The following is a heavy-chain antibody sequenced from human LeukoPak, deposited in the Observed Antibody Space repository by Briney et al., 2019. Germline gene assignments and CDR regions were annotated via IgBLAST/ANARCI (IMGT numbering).Heavy chain of an antibody. CDR2: IYPGDSDT. CDR1: GYSLTSYW. CDR3: ARRSSGYYEEGDY. D-gene: IGHD3-22*01. J-gene: IGHJ4*02. V-gene: IGHV5-51*01. Sequence: RGESLKISCKGSGYSLTSYWIGWVRQMPGKGLEGMGIIYPGDSDTRYSPSSQGQVTISADKSISTAYLQWSSLKASDTAMYYCARRSSGYYEEGDYWGQGTLVTVSS.